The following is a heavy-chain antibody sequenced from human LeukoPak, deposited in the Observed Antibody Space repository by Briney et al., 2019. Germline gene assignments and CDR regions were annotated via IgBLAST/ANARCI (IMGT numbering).Heavy chain of an antibody. V-gene: IGHV3-21*01. D-gene: IGHD1-26*01. CDR1: GLTFAGYA. CDR2: ISSSSSYI. Sequence: GGSLRLSCAASGLTFAGYAMNWVRQAPGKGLEWVSSISSSSSYIYYADSVKGRFTISRDNAKNSLYLQMNSLRAEDTAVYYCARDPSLGATMRSGYYGMDVWGQGTTVTVSS. CDR3: ARDPSLGATMRSGYYGMDV. J-gene: IGHJ6*02.